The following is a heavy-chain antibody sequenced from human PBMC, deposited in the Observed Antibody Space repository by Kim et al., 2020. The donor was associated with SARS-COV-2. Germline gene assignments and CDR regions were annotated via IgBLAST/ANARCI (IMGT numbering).Heavy chain of an antibody. Sequence: GESLKISCKGSGYSFTSYWISWVRQMPGKGLEWMGRIDPSDSYTNYSPSFQGHVTISADKSISTAYLQWSSLKASHTAMYYCARQGGRITMVRGAYYYYYYGMDVWGQGTTVTVSS. CDR1: GYSFTSYW. CDR2: IDPSDSYT. CDR3: ARQGGRITMVRGAYYYYYYGMDV. D-gene: IGHD3-10*01. J-gene: IGHJ6*02. V-gene: IGHV5-10-1*01.